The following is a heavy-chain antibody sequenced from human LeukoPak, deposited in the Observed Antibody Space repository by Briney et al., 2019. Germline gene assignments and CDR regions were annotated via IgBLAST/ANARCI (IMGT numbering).Heavy chain of an antibody. V-gene: IGHV1-69*13. CDR1: GGTFSSYA. CDR2: IIPIFGTA. CDR3: ARVYYYDSSGSPYYYYYMDV. J-gene: IGHJ6*03. D-gene: IGHD3-22*01. Sequence: SVKVSCKASGGTFSSYAISWVRQAPGQGLEWMGGIIPIFGTANYAQKFQGRVTITADESTSTAYMELSSLRSEDTAVHYCARVYYYDSSGSPYYYYYMDVWGKGTTVTVSS.